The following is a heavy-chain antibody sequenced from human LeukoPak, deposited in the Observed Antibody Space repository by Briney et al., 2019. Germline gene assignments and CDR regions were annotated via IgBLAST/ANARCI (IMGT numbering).Heavy chain of an antibody. CDR2: ISAYNGNT. CDR1: GYTFTSYG. Sequence: AASVTVSCKASGYTFTSYGISWVRQAPGQGLEWMGWISAYNGNTNYAQKLQGRVTMTTGTSTSTAYMELRSLRSDDTAVYYCARDRTYYYDSSGYYSHWGQGTLVTVSS. V-gene: IGHV1-18*01. J-gene: IGHJ4*02. D-gene: IGHD3-22*01. CDR3: ARDRTYYYDSSGYYSH.